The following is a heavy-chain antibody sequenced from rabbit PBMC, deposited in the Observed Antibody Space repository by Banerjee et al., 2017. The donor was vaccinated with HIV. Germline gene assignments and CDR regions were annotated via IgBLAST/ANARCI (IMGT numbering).Heavy chain of an antibody. CDR2: IYTGNGHT. D-gene: IGHD4-1*01. CDR1: GFSLSSGYD. V-gene: IGHV1S45*01. Sequence: QEQLEESGGDLVKPGASLTLTCTASGFSLSSGYDMCWVRQAPGKGLEWIGCIYTGNGHTYYASWAKGRFSISKTSSTTVDLKMTSLTAADTATYFCARGHNLYYSGVWSYYFDLWGPGTLVTDS. J-gene: IGHJ4*01. CDR3: ARGHNLYYSGVWSYYFDL.